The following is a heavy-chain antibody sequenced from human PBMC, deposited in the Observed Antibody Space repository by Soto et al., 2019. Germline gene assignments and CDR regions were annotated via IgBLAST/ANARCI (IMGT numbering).Heavy chain of an antibody. D-gene: IGHD3-10*01. CDR2: ISGSGDST. CDR3: AKTSRWGTMVRGASSAFDY. Sequence: EVRLLESGGGLVQPGGSLRLSCAASGFTFSSYAMTWVRQAPGKGLEWVSGISGSGDSTYYADSVKGRFTISRDNSKNTLYLQMNSLRAEDTAVYYCAKTSRWGTMVRGASSAFDYWGQGTLVTVSS. CDR1: GFTFSSYA. V-gene: IGHV3-23*01. J-gene: IGHJ4*02.